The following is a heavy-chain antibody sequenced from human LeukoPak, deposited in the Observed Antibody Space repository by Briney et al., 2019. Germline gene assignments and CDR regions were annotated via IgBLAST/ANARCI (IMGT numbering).Heavy chain of an antibody. J-gene: IGHJ6*03. CDR2: IYPGDSDT. CDR3: ARQGVYSNYYYYYMDV. V-gene: IGHV5-51*01. D-gene: IGHD4-11*01. CDR1: GHSFTSYW. Sequence: GESLKISCKGSGHSFTSYWIGGVRQMPGKGLEWMGNIYPGDSDTRYSPSFQGQVTISADKSISTAYLQWSSLKASDTAMYYCARQGVYSNYYYYYMDVWGKGTTVTVSS.